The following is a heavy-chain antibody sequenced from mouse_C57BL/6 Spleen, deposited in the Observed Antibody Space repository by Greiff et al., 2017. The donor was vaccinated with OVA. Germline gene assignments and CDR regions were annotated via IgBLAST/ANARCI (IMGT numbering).Heavy chain of an antibody. CDR2: ISSGGDYI. J-gene: IGHJ1*03. CDR1: GFTFSSYA. Sequence: EVQVVESGEGLVKPGGSLKLSCAASGFTFSSYAMSWVRQTPEKRLEWVAYISSGGDYIYYADPVKGRFTISRYNARNTLYLQMGSLKSEDTAMYYCTRVGAYWYFDVWGTGTTVTVSS. D-gene: IGHD3-1*01. V-gene: IGHV5-9-1*02. CDR3: TRVGAYWYFDV.